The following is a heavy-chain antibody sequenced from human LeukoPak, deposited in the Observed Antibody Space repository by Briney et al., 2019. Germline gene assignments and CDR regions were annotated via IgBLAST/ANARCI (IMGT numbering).Heavy chain of an antibody. J-gene: IGHJ4*02. CDR1: GGSFSGYY. D-gene: IGHD3-10*01. V-gene: IGHV4-34*01. CDR3: ARVPHMSSVGSGRGDYFDY. Sequence: PSETLSLTCAVYGGSFSGYYWSWIRQPPGKGLEWIGEINHSGSTNYNPSLKSRVTISVDTSKNQFSLKLSSVTAADTAVYYCARVPHMSSVGSGRGDYFDYWGQGTLVTVSS. CDR2: INHSGST.